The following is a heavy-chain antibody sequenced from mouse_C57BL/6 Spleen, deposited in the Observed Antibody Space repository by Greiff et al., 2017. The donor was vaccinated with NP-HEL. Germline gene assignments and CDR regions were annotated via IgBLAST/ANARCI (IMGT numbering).Heavy chain of an antibody. CDR2: IYPGDGDT. V-gene: IGHV1-80*01. J-gene: IGHJ1*03. D-gene: IGHD1-1*01. Sequence: QVQLQQSGAELVKPGASVKISCKASGYAFSSYWMNWVKQRPGKGLEWIGQIYPGDGDTNYNGKFKGKATLTADKSSSTAYMQLSSLTSEDSAVYFCARYGYGSSYFDAWGTGTTVTVSS. CDR1: GYAFSSYW. CDR3: ARYGYGSSYFDA.